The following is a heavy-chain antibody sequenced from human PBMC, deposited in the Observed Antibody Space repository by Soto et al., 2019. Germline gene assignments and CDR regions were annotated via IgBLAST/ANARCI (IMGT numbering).Heavy chain of an antibody. V-gene: IGHV2-5*02. D-gene: IGHD3-3*01. CDR3: SHSRPYYDFWSGPYYFDY. CDR2: IYWDDDK. Sequence: SCPTLVNPTQTLTLTCTFSGFSLSTSGVGVGWIRQPPGKALEWLALIYWDDDKRYSPSLKSRLTITKDTSKNQVVLTMTNMVPVDTATYYCSHSRPYYDFWSGPYYFDYWGEGTLVTLSS. CDR1: GFSLSTSGVG. J-gene: IGHJ4*02.